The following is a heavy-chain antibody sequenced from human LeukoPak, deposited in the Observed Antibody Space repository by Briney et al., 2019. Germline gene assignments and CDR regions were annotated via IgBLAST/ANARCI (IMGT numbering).Heavy chain of an antibody. Sequence: GGSLRLSCAASGFTFSSFSMNWVRQAPGKGLEWVSYIRSSGSGTDYTGSVKGRFTISRDNAKNSLYLQMNSLRAEDTAVYYCARMNYVPTGGGPPFDYGGQGPLAPFPS. CDR3: ARMNYVPTGGGPPFDY. D-gene: IGHD1-7*01. CDR1: GFTFSSFS. V-gene: IGHV3-48*04. J-gene: IGHJ4*02. CDR2: IRSSGSGT.